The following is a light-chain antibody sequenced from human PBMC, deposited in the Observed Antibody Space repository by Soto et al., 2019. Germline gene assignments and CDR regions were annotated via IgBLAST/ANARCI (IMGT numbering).Light chain of an antibody. V-gene: IGKV1-8*01. J-gene: IGKJ2*01. CDR3: QQYYSYPPMYT. CDR2: AAS. CDR1: QGISSY. Sequence: AIRMTQSPSSFSASTGDRVTITCRASQGISSYLAWYQQKPGKAPKLLIYAASTLQSGVPSRFSGSGSGTDFTLTISCLQSEDFATYYCQQYYSYPPMYTSGQGTKLEIK.